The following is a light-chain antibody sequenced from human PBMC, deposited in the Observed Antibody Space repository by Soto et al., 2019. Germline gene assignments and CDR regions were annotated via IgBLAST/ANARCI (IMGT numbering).Light chain of an antibody. CDR3: QQSYGPPIT. V-gene: IGKV1-39*01. Sequence: DIQMTQSPSSLSASVGDRVTITCRASQKINTYLNWYQQKPGKAPKLLIYGASGLQSGVPSRFSGSGSGTEFTLTISSLQPEDFATYYCQQSYGPPITFGQGTRLEIK. J-gene: IGKJ5*01. CDR2: GAS. CDR1: QKINTY.